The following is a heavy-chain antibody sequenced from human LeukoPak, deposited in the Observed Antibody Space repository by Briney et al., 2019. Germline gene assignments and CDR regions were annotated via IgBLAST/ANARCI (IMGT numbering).Heavy chain of an antibody. D-gene: IGHD6-19*01. CDR1: GFTFSSYA. Sequence: PGGSLRLSCAASGFTFSSYAMTWVRQDPGKGLEWVSTISSSGGSTYYADSVKGRFTISRDNSKNTLYLQMNSLRAEDTAVYYCAKGSSVAGSFHWGQGTLVTVSS. V-gene: IGHV3-23*01. CDR3: AKGSSVAGSFH. J-gene: IGHJ4*02. CDR2: ISSSGGST.